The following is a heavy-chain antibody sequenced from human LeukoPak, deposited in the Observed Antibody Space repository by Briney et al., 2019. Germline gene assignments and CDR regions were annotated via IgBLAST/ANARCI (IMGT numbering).Heavy chain of an antibody. CDR1: GGTFSSYA. V-gene: IGHV1-69*13. J-gene: IGHJ4*02. CDR2: IIPIFGTA. CDR3: ARVGIAVADGFDY. Sequence: GASVKVSCKASGGTFSSYAISWVRQAPGQGLEWMGGIIPIFGTANYAQKFQGGVTITADESTSTAYMELSSLRSEDTAVYYCARVGIAVADGFDYWGQGTLVTVSS. D-gene: IGHD6-19*01.